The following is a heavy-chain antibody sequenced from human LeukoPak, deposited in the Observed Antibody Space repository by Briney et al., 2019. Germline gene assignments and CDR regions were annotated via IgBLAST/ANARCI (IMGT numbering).Heavy chain of an antibody. Sequence: ASVTVSCKASGYTFTNYAMHWVRQAPGQRLEWMGWSNAANGNTKYSQEFQGRVTITRDTSASTAYMELSSLRSEDMAVYYCARSDPNCHDSFDIWGQGTMVTVSS. CDR1: GYTFTNYA. CDR2: SNAANGNT. D-gene: IGHD2-21*01. CDR3: ARSDPNCHDSFDI. J-gene: IGHJ3*02. V-gene: IGHV1-3*02.